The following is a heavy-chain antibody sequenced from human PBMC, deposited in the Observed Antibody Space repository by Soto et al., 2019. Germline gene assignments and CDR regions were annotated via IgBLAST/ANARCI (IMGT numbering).Heavy chain of an antibody. CDR1: GFSFSSFS. CDR2: ITSGSTYI. CDR3: AREGNWNDVDY. V-gene: IGHV3-21*01. Sequence: EVQLVESGAGLVKPGGSLRLSCAASGFSFSSFSMNWVRQAPGKGLEWVSSITSGSTYIYYADSVKGRFTISRDNAKSSLYLQMNSLRADDTAVYYCAREGNWNDVDYWGQGTLVTVSS. D-gene: IGHD1-20*01. J-gene: IGHJ4*02.